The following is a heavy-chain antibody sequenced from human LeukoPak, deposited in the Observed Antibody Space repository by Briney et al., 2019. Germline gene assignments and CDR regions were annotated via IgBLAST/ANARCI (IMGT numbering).Heavy chain of an antibody. J-gene: IGHJ4*02. V-gene: IGHV3-23*01. CDR2: ISGSGGRT. CDR1: GFAFSTYA. D-gene: IGHD6-19*01. CDR3: AKHVRTSVWFFDY. Sequence: GGSLRLSCAASGFAFSTYAMSWVRQAPGKGLEWVSLISGSGGRTDYADSVKGRFTISRDNSKNTLYLQMNSLKAEDTAVYYCAKHVRTSVWFFDYWGQGTLVTVSS.